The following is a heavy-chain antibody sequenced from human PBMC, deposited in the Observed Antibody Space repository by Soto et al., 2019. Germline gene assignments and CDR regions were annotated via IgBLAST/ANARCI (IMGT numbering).Heavy chain of an antibody. Sequence: QVQLQESGPGLVKPSGTLSLTCAVSGGSVTNDNWWSWVRQPPGKGLEWIGEIYHSGSTSYNPSLKSRVTISKDNSNNQFSLKLNSVTAADTAVYYCAWGGGGGNYWGQGTLVTVSS. V-gene: IGHV4-4*02. CDR3: AWGGGGGNY. CDR1: GGSVTNDNW. D-gene: IGHD3-16*01. CDR2: IYHSGST. J-gene: IGHJ4*02.